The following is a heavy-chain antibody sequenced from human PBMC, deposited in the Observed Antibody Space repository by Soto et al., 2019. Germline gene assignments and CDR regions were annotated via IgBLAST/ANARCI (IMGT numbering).Heavy chain of an antibody. CDR3: ARAPDYWDAFDI. D-gene: IGHD4-17*01. J-gene: IGHJ3*02. CDR1: GFTFDDYG. CDR2: INWNGGST. Sequence: GGSLRLSCAASGFTFDDYGVSWVRQAPGKGLEWVSGINWNGGSTGYADSVKGRFTISRDNSKNTLYLQMNSLRAEDTAVYYCARAPDYWDAFDIWGQGTMVTVSS. V-gene: IGHV3-20*04.